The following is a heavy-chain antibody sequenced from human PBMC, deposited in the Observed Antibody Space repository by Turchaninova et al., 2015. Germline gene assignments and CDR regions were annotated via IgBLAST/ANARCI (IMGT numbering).Heavy chain of an antibody. CDR1: GSTFADSA. V-gene: IGHV1-58*01. J-gene: IGHJ4*02. CDR2: IVVGSGKT. CDR3: AIGVVATGSH. Sequence: QVVQSGPEVRKPGTSVKVSCKASGSTFADSAVQLVRQARGHCLEWIGRIVVGSGKTTYSPRFQRRVTITRDTSIGTAYMDLRSLTSEDTAIYYCAIGVVATGSHWGQGTLVTVSS. D-gene: IGHD5-12*01.